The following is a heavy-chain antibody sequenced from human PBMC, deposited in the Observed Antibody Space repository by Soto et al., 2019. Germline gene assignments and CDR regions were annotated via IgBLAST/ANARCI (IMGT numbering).Heavy chain of an antibody. J-gene: IGHJ5*02. CDR2: IIPIFGTA. V-gene: IGHV1-69*06. Sequence: QVQLVQSGAEVKKPGSSVKVSCKASGGTFSSYAISWVRQAPGQGLEWMGGIIPIFGTANYAQKFQGRVTITADNSTRTAHMELCSLRSEDTAVYYWASGGGGEGTWFDPWGQGTLVTVSS. CDR3: ASGGGGEGTWFDP. D-gene: IGHD1-1*01. CDR1: GGTFSSYA.